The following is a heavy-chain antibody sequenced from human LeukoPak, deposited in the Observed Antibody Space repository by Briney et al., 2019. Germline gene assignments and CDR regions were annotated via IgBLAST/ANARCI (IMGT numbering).Heavy chain of an antibody. J-gene: IGHJ5*02. CDR2: IYYSGST. CDR1: GASISSYY. Sequence: PSETLSLTCTVSGASISSYYWSWIRQPPGKGLEWIGYIYYSGSTNYNPSLKRRLTISADTSKNQFSMKLSSVTAADTAVYYCARSDITMVRGVIKDNWFDPWGQGTLVTVSS. CDR3: ARSDITMVRGVIKDNWFDP. D-gene: IGHD3-10*01. V-gene: IGHV4-59*08.